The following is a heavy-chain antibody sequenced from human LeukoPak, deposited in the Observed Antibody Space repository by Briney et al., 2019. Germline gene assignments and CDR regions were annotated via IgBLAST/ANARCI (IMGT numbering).Heavy chain of an antibody. CDR1: GYTFTSYY. CDR3: ASQPLAAAAFDY. CDR2: INPSGGST. J-gene: IGHJ4*02. V-gene: IGHV1-46*01. Sequence: ASVKVSCKASGYTFTSYYMHWVRQAPGQGLEWMGIINPSGGSTSYAQKFQGRVTMTRDTSTSTVYMELSSLRSEDTAVYYYASQPLAAAAFDYWGQGTLVIVSS. D-gene: IGHD2-15*01.